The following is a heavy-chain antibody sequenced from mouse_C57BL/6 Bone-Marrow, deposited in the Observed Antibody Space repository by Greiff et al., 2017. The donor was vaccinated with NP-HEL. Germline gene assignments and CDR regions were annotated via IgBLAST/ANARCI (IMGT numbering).Heavy chain of an antibody. V-gene: IGHV1-42*01. CDR2: INTSTGGT. D-gene: IGHD1-1*01. Sequence: VQLKESGPELVKPGASVKISCKASGYSFTGYYMNWVQQSPEKSLEWIGEINTSTGGTTYTQQLKAKATLTGDKSSSTAYMQLKSLTSEDSAVYYCARAGYYGLEYFDVWGTGTTVTVSS. CDR1: GYSFTGYY. CDR3: ARAGYYGLEYFDV. J-gene: IGHJ1*03.